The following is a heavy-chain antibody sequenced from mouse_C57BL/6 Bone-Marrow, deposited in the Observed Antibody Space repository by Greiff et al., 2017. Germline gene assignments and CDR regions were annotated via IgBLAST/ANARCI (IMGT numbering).Heavy chain of an antibody. J-gene: IGHJ2*01. D-gene: IGHD1-1*01. Sequence: QVQLQQPGAELVRPGSSVKLSCKASGYTFTSYWMDWVKQRPGQGLEWIGNIYPSDSETHYNQKFKDKATLTVDKSSSTAYMQLSSLTSEDSAVYYCARNPYYYGSSLGYWGQGTTRTVSS. CDR1: GYTFTSYW. CDR3: ARNPYYYGSSLGY. V-gene: IGHV1-61*01. CDR2: IYPSDSET.